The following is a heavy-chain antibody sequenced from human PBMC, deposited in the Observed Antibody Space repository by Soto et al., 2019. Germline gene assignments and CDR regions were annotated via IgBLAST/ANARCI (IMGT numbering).Heavy chain of an antibody. Sequence: QVQLQESGPGLVKPSQTLSLTCTVSGGSINSGVYCWSWIRQHPGKGLDWIGCISYGGSTSYNPSLKSRVTISVDTSKNQFSLKLSAVTAAYTAVYYCSRGILVWGQGTLITVSS. CDR3: SRGILV. CDR1: GGSINSGVYC. J-gene: IGHJ4*02. D-gene: IGHD5-18*01. CDR2: ISYGGST. V-gene: IGHV4-31*03.